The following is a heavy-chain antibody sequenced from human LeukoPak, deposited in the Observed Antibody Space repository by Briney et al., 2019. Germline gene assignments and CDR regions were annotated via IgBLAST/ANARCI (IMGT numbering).Heavy chain of an antibody. V-gene: IGHV4-34*01. J-gene: IGHJ4*02. CDR2: INHSGST. Sequence: PSETLSLTCAVYGGSFSGYYWSWIRQPPGKGLEWIGEINHSGSTNYNPSLKSRVTISVDTSKNQFSLKLSSVTAADTAVYYGARGGPLGERGFDYWGQGTLVTVSS. CDR3: ARGGPLGERGFDY. CDR1: GGSFSGYY. D-gene: IGHD3-16*01.